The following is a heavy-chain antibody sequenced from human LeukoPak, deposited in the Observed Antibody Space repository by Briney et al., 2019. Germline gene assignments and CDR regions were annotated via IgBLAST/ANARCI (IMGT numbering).Heavy chain of an antibody. J-gene: IGHJ5*02. CDR3: ARTNNYDYPWFDP. V-gene: IGHV4-61*02. CDR1: GGSMNSGNYY. CDR2: IYTSEST. D-gene: IGHD3-16*01. Sequence: SQTLSLTYTVSGGSMNSGNYYWSWIRQPAGKGLEWIGRIYTSESTNYNPSLKSRVTISVDTSKNYFSLKLSSVTAADTAVYFCARTNNYDYPWFDPWGQGTLVTVSS.